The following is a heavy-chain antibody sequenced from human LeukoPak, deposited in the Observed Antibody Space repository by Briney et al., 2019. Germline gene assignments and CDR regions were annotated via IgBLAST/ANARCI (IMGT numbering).Heavy chain of an antibody. CDR2: VHHTGTT. CDR1: FPVTNGFH. V-gene: IGHV4-38-2*02. Sequence: SETLSLTCSVSFPVTNGFHWAWIRQPPGKGLEFMGYVHHTGTTYYNPSLNSRVTISVDTSKYQFSLRLTSVTAADTAVYFCAKGIPFDFWGQGRRVTVSS. CDR3: AKGIPFDF. J-gene: IGHJ4*02. D-gene: IGHD2-2*02.